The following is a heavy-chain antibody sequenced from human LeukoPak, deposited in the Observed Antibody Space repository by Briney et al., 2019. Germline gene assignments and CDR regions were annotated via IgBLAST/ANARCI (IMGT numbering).Heavy chain of an antibody. CDR3: ARGSRTTVTYYYYGMDV. Sequence: PNSGGTNYAQKFQGRVTMTRDTPISTAYMELSRLRSDDTAVYYCARGSRTTVTYYYYGMDVWGQGTTVTVSS. CDR2: PNSGGT. V-gene: IGHV1-2*02. J-gene: IGHJ6*02. D-gene: IGHD4-4*01.